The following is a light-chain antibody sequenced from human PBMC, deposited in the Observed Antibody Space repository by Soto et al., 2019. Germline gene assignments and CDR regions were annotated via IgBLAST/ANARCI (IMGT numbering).Light chain of an antibody. Sequence: EIVLTQSPGTLSLSPGERATLSCRTSQSVSSSYLAWYQQKPGQAPRLLIYGSSSRATGIPDRFSGSGSGTDFTLTISRLEAEDFVVYYCQQYDRSWWTFGQGTKVEIK. CDR1: QSVSSSY. V-gene: IGKV3-20*01. CDR3: QQYDRSWWT. CDR2: GSS. J-gene: IGKJ1*01.